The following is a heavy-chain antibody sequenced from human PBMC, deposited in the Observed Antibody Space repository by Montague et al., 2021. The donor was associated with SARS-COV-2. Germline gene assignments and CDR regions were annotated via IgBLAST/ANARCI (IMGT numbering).Heavy chain of an antibody. D-gene: IGHD1/OR15-1a*01. Sequence: SLRLSCTASGFTFSDFGMHRVRQPLGKGLEWVAFIWYDGTNKYYXYSXKGRFAISRDNSKNTLYLQMNSLRGEDTAVYYCARELNKDDHLVYWGQGTLVTVSS. CDR3: ARELNKDDHLVY. J-gene: IGHJ4*02. CDR1: GFTFSDFG. CDR2: IWYDGTNK. V-gene: IGHV3-33*01.